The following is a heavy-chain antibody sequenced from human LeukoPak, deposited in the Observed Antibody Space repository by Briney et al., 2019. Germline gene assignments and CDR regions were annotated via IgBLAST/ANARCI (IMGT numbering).Heavy chain of an antibody. D-gene: IGHD2-2*01. CDR2: INPNSGGT. Sequence: ASVKVSCKASGYAFTGYYMHWVRQAPGQGLEWMGWINPNSGGTNYAQKFQGRVTMTRDTSISTAYMELSRLRSDDTAVYYCARIGVVVVPAANWFDPWGQGTLVTVSS. V-gene: IGHV1-2*02. J-gene: IGHJ5*02. CDR3: ARIGVVVVPAANWFDP. CDR1: GYAFTGYY.